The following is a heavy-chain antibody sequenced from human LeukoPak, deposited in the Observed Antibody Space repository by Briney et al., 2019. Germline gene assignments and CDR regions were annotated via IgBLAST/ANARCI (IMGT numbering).Heavy chain of an antibody. CDR1: GGSISSNGYY. CDR2: IYYTGST. V-gene: IGHV4-39*07. J-gene: IGHJ3*01. CDR3: AKSTYYYDTFVNAFDF. Sequence: SETLSLTCTVSGGSISSNGYYWGWIRQPPGKGLEWIGSIYYTGSTFDNPSLKSRVTISVDKSRNQFSLKLSSVTAADTAVYYCAKSTYYYDTFVNAFDFWGQGTVVTVSS. D-gene: IGHD3-22*01.